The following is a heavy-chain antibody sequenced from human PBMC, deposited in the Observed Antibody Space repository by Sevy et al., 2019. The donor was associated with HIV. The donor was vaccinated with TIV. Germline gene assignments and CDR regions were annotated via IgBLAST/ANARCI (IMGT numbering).Heavy chain of an antibody. V-gene: IGHV3-74*01. CDR3: ARDPFGGYYFDH. CDR1: GFDFSTYW. J-gene: IGHJ4*02. Sequence: GGSLRLSCAASGFDFSTYWMNWVRQAPGKGLVWVSRIMGDGGRRGHADSVKGRFTISRDNAKNTLYLQMNSLRAEDTALYFCARDPFGGYYFDHWGPGTLVTVSS. CDR2: IMGDGGRR. D-gene: IGHD3-16*01.